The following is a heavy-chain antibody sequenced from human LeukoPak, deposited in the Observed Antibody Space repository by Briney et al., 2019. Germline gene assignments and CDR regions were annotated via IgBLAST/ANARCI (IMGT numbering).Heavy chain of an antibody. J-gene: IGHJ4*02. CDR2: INHSGST. CDR3: ARGRGIAAAGPYYFDY. Sequence: SETLSLTCTVSGGSISSYYWSWIRQPPGKGLEWIGEINHSGSTNYNPSLKSRVTISVDTSKNQFSLKLSSVTAADTAVYYCARGRGIAAAGPYYFDYWGQGTLVTVSS. V-gene: IGHV4-34*01. CDR1: GGSISSYY. D-gene: IGHD6-13*01.